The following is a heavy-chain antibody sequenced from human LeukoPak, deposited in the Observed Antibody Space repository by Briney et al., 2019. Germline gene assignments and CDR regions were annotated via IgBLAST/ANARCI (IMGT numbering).Heavy chain of an antibody. J-gene: IGHJ4*02. Sequence: SETLSLTCTVSGYSISSGYYWGWIRQPPGKGLEWIGSIYHSGSTYYNPSLKSRVTISVDTSKNQFSLKLSSVTAADTAVYYCARDGGSSSLDYWGQGTLVTVSS. CDR1: GYSISSGYY. CDR2: IYHSGST. CDR3: ARDGGSSSLDY. D-gene: IGHD6-6*01. V-gene: IGHV4-38-2*02.